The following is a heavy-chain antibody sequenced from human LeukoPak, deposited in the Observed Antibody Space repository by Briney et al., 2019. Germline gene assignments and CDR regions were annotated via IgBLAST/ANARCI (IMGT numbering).Heavy chain of an antibody. Sequence: GGSLRLSCAASGFTFSSYDMHWVRQATGKGLEWVSAIGTAGDTYYPGSVKGRFTISRENAKNSLYLQMNSLRAGDTAVYYCARALGSGSQYYYYYGMDVWGQGTTVTVSS. CDR2: IGTAGDT. CDR3: ARALGSGSQYYYYYGMDV. V-gene: IGHV3-13*01. J-gene: IGHJ6*02. CDR1: GFTFSSYD. D-gene: IGHD3-10*01.